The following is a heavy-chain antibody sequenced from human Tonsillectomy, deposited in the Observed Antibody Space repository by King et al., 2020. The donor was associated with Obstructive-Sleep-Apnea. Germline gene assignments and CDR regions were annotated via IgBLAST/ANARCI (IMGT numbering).Heavy chain of an antibody. J-gene: IGHJ4*02. CDR1: GGSISTRNYY. Sequence: QLQESGPGLVKPSETLSLTCSVSGGSISTRNYYWGWIRQPPGMGLGGIWDIYYIGSTPNNPSLKSRVTVSVDTSKHQFFLKMISLTAADTAVYCCASLQYSTSHFDNWGQGTLVTVSS. V-gene: IGHV4-39*07. CDR2: IYYIGST. CDR3: ASLQYSTSHFDN. D-gene: IGHD6-6*01.